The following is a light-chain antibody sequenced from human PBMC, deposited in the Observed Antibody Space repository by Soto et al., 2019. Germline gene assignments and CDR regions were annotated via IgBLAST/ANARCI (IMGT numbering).Light chain of an antibody. CDR3: QQYNNWPPWT. CDR1: QSVSSN. CDR2: GAS. V-gene: IGKV3-15*01. Sequence: EIVMTQSPATLSVSPGERAILSCRASQSVSSNLAWYQQKPGQAPRLLICGASTRATGIPARFSGSGSGTEFTLTISSLQSEDFAVYYCQQYNNWPPWTFGQGTKVEIK. J-gene: IGKJ1*01.